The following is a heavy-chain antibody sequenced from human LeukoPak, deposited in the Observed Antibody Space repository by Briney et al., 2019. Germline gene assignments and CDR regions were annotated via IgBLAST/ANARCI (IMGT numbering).Heavy chain of an antibody. V-gene: IGHV4-39*01. J-gene: IGHJ5*02. CDR2: IYYSGST. CDR1: GDHIGSSNHY. D-gene: IGHD4-17*01. CDR3: ARGGLYGDYSGYWFDP. Sequence: PSETLSLTCSVSGDHIGSSNHYWGWIRQPPGKGLEWIASIYYSGSTYYNPSLKSRVTISVDTSKNQFSLKLSSVTAADTAVYYCARGGLYGDYSGYWFDPWGQGTLVTVSS.